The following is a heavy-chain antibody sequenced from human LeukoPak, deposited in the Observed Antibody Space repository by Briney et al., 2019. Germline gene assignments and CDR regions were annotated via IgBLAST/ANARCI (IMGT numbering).Heavy chain of an antibody. CDR2: INSDGSST. CDR1: GFTFSSYW. J-gene: IGHJ4*02. V-gene: IGHV3-74*01. CDR3: ARVSYYYGSGSYRPTAVYYFDY. D-gene: IGHD3-10*01. Sequence: GGSLRLSCAASGFTFSSYWMHWVRQAPGKGLVWVSRINSDGSSTSYADSVKGRFTISRDNAKNTLYLQMNSLRAEDTAVYYCARVSYYYGSGSYRPTAVYYFDYWGQGTLVTVSS.